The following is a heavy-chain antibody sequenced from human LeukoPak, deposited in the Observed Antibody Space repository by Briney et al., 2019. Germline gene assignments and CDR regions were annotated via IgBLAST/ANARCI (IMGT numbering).Heavy chain of an antibody. CDR2: ILYDARNA. J-gene: IGHJ6*02. CDR3: VRVSDYGDYYYGMDV. D-gene: IGHD4-17*01. V-gene: IGHV3-30-3*01. CDR1: GTAFSSSA. Sequence: GGPRRLSCGALGTAFSSSAMHGGRKSPGKGLGGVAVILYDARNAYSAHSLKGRFPTSPENPSNTPSLQRNTRRPQDTAVYYVVRVSDYGDYYYGMDVWGQGTTVTVSS.